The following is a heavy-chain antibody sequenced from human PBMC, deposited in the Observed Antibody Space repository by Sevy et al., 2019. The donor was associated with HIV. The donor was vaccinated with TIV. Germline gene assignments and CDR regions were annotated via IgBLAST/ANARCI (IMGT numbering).Heavy chain of an antibody. CDR1: GYTFSSYS. Sequence: ASVKVSCKASGYTFSSYSISWVRQAPGQGLEWMGWISAYNGNTIYAQKLQGRVTMTTDTSTSTAYMELRSLRSDDTAVYYCARFGAVVRGVIISDDAFDIWGQGTMVTVSS. CDR2: ISAYNGNT. D-gene: IGHD3-10*01. J-gene: IGHJ3*02. CDR3: ARFGAVVRGVIISDDAFDI. V-gene: IGHV1-18*04.